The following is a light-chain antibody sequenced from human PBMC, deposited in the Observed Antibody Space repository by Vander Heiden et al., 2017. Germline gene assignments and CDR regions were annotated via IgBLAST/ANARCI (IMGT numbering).Light chain of an antibody. Sequence: DIQMTQSPSSLSASVGDSVTIPCRARQGISSYVNWYQQKPGKATKLLIYAESSLQSGVPSRFSGSGSGTDFTLTSSSLQPEDFATYDCQQSYSTPQTFGQGTKLEIK. J-gene: IGKJ2*01. V-gene: IGKV1-39*01. CDR1: QGISSY. CDR2: AES. CDR3: QQSYSTPQT.